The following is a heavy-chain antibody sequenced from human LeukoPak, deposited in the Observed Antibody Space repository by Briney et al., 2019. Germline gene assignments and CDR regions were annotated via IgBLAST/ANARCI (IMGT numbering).Heavy chain of an antibody. V-gene: IGHV1-69*05. CDR1: GGTFSSYA. J-gene: IGHJ6*03. Sequence: SVKVSCKASGGTFSSYAISWVRQAPGQGLEWMGGIIPIFGTANHAQKFQGRVTITTDESTSTAYMELSSLRSEDTAVYYCARDRGVGVNYYYYYMDVWGKGTTVTVSS. D-gene: IGHD3-3*01. CDR2: IIPIFGTA. CDR3: ARDRGVGVNYYYYYMDV.